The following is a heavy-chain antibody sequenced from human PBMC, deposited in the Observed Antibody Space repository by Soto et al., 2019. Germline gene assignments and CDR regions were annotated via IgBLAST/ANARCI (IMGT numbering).Heavy chain of an antibody. J-gene: IGHJ4*02. D-gene: IGHD6-13*01. CDR3: AKSFSSNWYDYFNS. CDR1: GFTFSSYA. CDR2: ISYDGSNK. Sequence: LRLSCAASGFTFSSYAMHWVRQAPGKGLEWVAVISYDGSNKYYADSVKGRFTISRDNSKNTLYLQMNSLRAEDTALYYCAKSFSSNWYDYFNSWGQGSLVTVSS. V-gene: IGHV3-30-3*01.